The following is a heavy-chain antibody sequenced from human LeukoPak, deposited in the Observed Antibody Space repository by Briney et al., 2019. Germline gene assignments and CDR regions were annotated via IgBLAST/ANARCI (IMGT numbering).Heavy chain of an antibody. CDR3: ARTTFYYDSSGYCNTELPFDY. Sequence: PGGSLRLSCAASRFTVSNNYMSWVRQAPGKGLEWVSVIYSGGSTYYADSVKGRFTISRDNSKNTLYLQMNSLRAEDTAVYYCARTTFYYDSSGYCNTELPFDYWGQGTLVTVSS. CDR1: RFTVSNNY. V-gene: IGHV3-66*01. CDR2: IYSGGST. D-gene: IGHD3-22*01. J-gene: IGHJ4*02.